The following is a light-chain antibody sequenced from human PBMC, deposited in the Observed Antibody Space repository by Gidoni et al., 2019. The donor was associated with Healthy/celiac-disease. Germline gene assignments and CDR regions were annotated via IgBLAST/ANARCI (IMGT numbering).Light chain of an antibody. CDR1: QDISNY. Sequence: DIQMTQSPSSLSASVGDRVTITCQASQDISNYLNWYRQKPGKAPKLLIYDASNLETGVPSRFSGSRSGTDFTFTISSLQPEDIATYYCQQYDNLPHTFGQGTKLEIK. CDR2: DAS. CDR3: QQYDNLPHT. J-gene: IGKJ2*01. V-gene: IGKV1-33*01.